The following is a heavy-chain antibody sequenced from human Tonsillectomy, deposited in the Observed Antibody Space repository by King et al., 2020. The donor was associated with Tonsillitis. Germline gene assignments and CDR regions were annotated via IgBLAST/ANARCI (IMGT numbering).Heavy chain of an antibody. D-gene: IGHD3-10*01. CDR3: ARVTMVRGVIITDYFDY. J-gene: IGHJ4*02. CDR1: GGSISSGGYY. CDR2: ISYSGST. Sequence: VQLQESGPGLVKPSQTLSLTCTVSGGSISSGGYYWNWIRQHPGKGLEWIGYISYSGSTSYNPSLKRRVTISVHTSKNQFSLNLSSVTAADTAVYYCARVTMVRGVIITDYFDYWGQGTLVTVSS. V-gene: IGHV4-31*03.